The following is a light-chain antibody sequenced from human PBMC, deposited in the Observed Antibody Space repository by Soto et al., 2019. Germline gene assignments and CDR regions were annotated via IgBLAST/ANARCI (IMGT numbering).Light chain of an antibody. V-gene: IGLV2-11*01. J-gene: IGLJ1*01. CDR3: CSYAGSYTFHV. Sequence: QSVLTQPRSVSGSPGQSVTISCTGTSSDVGGYNYVSWYQQHPGKAPKLMIYDVSKRPSGVPDRFSGSKSGNTASLTISGLQVEDYFGYYCCSYAGSYTFHVSVPVTK. CDR1: SSDVGGYNY. CDR2: DVS.